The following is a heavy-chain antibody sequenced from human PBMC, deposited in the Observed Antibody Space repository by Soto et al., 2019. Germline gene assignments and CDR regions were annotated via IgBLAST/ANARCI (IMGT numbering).Heavy chain of an antibody. CDR3: ARGRRGVAVAPASYYYYGMDV. Sequence: SVKVSCKASGGTFSSYAISWVRQAPGQGLEWMGGIIPIFGTANYAQKFQGRVTITADESTSTAYMELSSLRSEDTAVYYCARGRRGVAVAPASYYYYGMDVWGQGTTVTVSS. J-gene: IGHJ6*02. D-gene: IGHD6-19*01. CDR2: IIPIFGTA. CDR1: GGTFSSYA. V-gene: IGHV1-69*13.